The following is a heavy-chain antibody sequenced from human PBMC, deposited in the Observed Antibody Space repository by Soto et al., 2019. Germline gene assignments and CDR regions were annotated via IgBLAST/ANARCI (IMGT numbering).Heavy chain of an antibody. CDR1: GLDFSTNY. Sequence: EVQLVESGGGLIQPGGSLRLSCAASGLDFSTNYMNWVRQAPGKGLEWVSMFYSSGTTYYAASVKGRFSISRDKSKNTIYLQVNSLRADDTDVYYCRGGTSGYSFWGQGTLVTVSS. J-gene: IGHJ4*02. V-gene: IGHV3-53*01. CDR2: FYSSGTT. D-gene: IGHD3-22*01. CDR3: RGGTSGYSF.